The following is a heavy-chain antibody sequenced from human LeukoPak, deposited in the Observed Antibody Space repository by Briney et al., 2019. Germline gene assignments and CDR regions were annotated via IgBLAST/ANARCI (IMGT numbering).Heavy chain of an antibody. D-gene: IGHD1-26*01. CDR3: ARDKMVGPTIFDY. CDR2: IKQDGSEK. Sequence: GESLRLSCAVSGFTFSSYWMSWVRQAPGKGLEWVANIKQDGSEKYYVDSVKGRFTISRDNAKNSLYLQMNSLRAEDTAVYYCARDKMVGPTIFDYWGQGTLVTVSS. J-gene: IGHJ4*02. V-gene: IGHV3-7*01. CDR1: GFTFSSYW.